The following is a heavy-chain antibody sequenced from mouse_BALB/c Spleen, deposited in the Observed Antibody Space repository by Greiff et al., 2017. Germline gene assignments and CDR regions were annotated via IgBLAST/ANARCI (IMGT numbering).Heavy chain of an antibody. Sequence: QVQLQQSGPELVKPGASVKISCKASGYAFSSSWMNWVKQRPGQGLEWIGRIYPGDGDTNYNGKFKGKATLTADKSSSTAYMQLSSLTSVDSAVYFCARLLQDYAMDYWGQGTSGTVSS. V-gene: IGHV1-82*01. D-gene: IGHD2-1*01. CDR3: ARLLQDYAMDY. J-gene: IGHJ4*01. CDR1: GYAFSSSW. CDR2: IYPGDGDT.